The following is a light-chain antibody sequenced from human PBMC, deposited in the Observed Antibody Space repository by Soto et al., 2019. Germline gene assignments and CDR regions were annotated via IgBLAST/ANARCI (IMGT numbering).Light chain of an antibody. Sequence: QSALTQPASVSGSPGQSITISCTGTSSDVGGYNYVSWYQQHPGKAPKLMIYDVSNRPSGFSNRFSGSKSGNTASLTISGLQAEDEGDYYCSSYTSSSTPWVFGGGTKLTVL. CDR1: SSDVGGYNY. J-gene: IGLJ3*02. CDR3: SSYTSSSTPWV. V-gene: IGLV2-14*01. CDR2: DVS.